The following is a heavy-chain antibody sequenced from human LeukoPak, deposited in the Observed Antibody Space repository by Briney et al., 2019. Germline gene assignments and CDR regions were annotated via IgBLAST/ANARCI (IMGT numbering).Heavy chain of an antibody. CDR2: ISGSGAST. V-gene: IGHV3-23*01. Sequence: GRSLRLSCAASGFTFSSSGMSWVRQTPGKVLEWVSAISGSGASTYYADSVKGRSTISRDNAKNSLYLQMNSLRAEDTALYYCAKGLGSGYDLVNFDYWGQGTLVTVSS. CDR1: GFTFSSSG. J-gene: IGHJ4*02. D-gene: IGHD5-12*01. CDR3: AKGLGSGYDLVNFDY.